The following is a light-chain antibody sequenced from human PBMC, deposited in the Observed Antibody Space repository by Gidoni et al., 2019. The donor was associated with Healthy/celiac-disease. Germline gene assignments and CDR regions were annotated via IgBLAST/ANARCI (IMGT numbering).Light chain of an antibody. CDR2: LAS. CDR3: QQYYSTPPWT. J-gene: IGKJ1*01. Sequence: DIVMTQSPDSLAVSLGERDTINCKSSQSVLYSSNNKNYLAWYQQKPGQPPKLLIYLASTRESGGPDRFSGSGSGTDFTLTISSLQAEDVAVYYCQQYYSTPPWTFGQGTKVEIK. CDR1: QSVLYSSNNKNY. V-gene: IGKV4-1*01.